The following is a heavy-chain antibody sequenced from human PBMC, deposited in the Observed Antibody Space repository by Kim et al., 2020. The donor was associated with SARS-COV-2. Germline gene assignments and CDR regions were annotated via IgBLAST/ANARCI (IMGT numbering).Heavy chain of an antibody. CDR3: ARGVAASFDGFDP. Sequence: AQKVQGRVTLTADESTSTAYMELSSLRSEDTAVYYCARGVAASFDGFDPWGQGTLVTVSS. J-gene: IGHJ5*02. D-gene: IGHD6-13*01. V-gene: IGHV1-69*01.